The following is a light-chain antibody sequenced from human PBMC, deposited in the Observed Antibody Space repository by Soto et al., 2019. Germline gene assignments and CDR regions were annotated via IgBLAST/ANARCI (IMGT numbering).Light chain of an antibody. CDR2: AAS. CDR1: QGISNY. J-gene: IGKJ1*01. CDR3: QKYNSAPPS. V-gene: IGKV1-27*01. Sequence: DIQMTQSPSSLSASVGDRVTITCRASQGISNYLAWYQQKPGKVPKLLIYAASTLQSGVPSRFSGSGSGTDFPLNISSLPAEDVATYYCQKYNSAPPSFGQGTKVEIK.